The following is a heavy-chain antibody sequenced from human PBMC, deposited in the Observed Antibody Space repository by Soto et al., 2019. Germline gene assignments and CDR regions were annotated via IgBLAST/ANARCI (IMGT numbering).Heavy chain of an antibody. CDR2: ISAYNGNT. J-gene: IGHJ4*02. V-gene: IGHV1-18*04. CDR1: GYTFTSYG. CDR3: ARLWARYYYDSSGYYPYYFDY. Sequence: GASVKVSCKASGYTFTSYGISWVRQAPGQGLEWMGWISAYNGNTNYAQKLQGRVTMTTDTSTSTAYMGLRSLRSDDTAVYYCARLWARYYYDSSGYYPYYFDYWGQGTLVTVSS. D-gene: IGHD3-22*01.